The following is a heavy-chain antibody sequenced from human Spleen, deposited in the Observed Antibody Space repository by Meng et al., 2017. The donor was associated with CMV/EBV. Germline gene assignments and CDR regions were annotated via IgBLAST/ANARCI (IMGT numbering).Heavy chain of an antibody. J-gene: IGHJ5*02. Sequence: SVKVSCKASGGTFSSYAISWVRQAPGQGLEWMGGIIPILGIANYAQKFQGRVTMTTDTSTSTAYMELRSLRSDDTAVYYCARVDFGYCSSTSCYSLNWFDPWGQGTLVTVSS. V-gene: IGHV1-69*10. CDR2: IIPILGIA. CDR1: GGTFSSYA. D-gene: IGHD2-2*01. CDR3: ARVDFGYCSSTSCYSLNWFDP.